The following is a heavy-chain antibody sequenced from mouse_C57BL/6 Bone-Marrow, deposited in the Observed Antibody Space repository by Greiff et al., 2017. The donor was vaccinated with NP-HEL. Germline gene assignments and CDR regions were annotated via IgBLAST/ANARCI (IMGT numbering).Heavy chain of an antibody. D-gene: IGHD4-1*01. CDR2: ISNGGGST. CDR1: GFTFSDYY. Sequence: EVKLMESGGGLVQPGGSLKLSCAASGFTFSDYYMYWVRQTPEKRLEWVAYISNGGGSTYYPDTVKGRFTISRDNAKNTLYLQMSRLKSEDTAMYYCARHRNWGYAMDYWGQGTSVTVSS. CDR3: ARHRNWGYAMDY. V-gene: IGHV5-12*01. J-gene: IGHJ4*01.